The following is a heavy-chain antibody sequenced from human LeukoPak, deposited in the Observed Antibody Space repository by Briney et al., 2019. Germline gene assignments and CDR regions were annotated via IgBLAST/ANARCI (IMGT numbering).Heavy chain of an antibody. CDR2: ITISGHTK. J-gene: IGHJ5*02. CDR3: ARGDPHADL. V-gene: IGHV3-48*03. CDR1: GFDLNTYE. Sequence: GSLRLSCAASGFDLNTYEMNWVRQAPWKGLEWIADITISGHTKNYADSVKGRFTISRDNAGTSLYLQMNSLRVEDTGVYYCARGDPHADLWGQGTLVTVSS.